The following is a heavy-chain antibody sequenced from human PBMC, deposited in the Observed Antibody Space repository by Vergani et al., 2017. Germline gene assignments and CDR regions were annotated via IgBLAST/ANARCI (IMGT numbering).Heavy chain of an antibody. V-gene: IGHV4-59*12. CDR3: ARGAVAATGAFDI. Sequence: QVQLQESGPGLVKPSETLSLTCTVSGGSISSYYWSWIRQPPGKGLEWIGYIYYSGSTSYNPSLKSRVTISVDTSKNQFSLKLSSVTAADTAVYYCARGAVAATGAFDIWGQGTMVTVSS. CDR2: IYYSGST. J-gene: IGHJ3*02. CDR1: GGSISSYY. D-gene: IGHD2-15*01.